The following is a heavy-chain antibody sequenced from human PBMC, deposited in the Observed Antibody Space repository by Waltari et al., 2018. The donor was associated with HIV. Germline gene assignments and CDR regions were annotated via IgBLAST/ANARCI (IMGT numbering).Heavy chain of an antibody. J-gene: IGHJ3*02. V-gene: IGHV4-30-4*08. CDR2: IYYNENT. D-gene: IGHD3-22*01. Sequence: QVQLQESGPGLVKPSQTLSLTCTVSGGSVSSSDYYWNWIRQPPGKGLEWIGYIYYNENTYYNPPLKSRLTISLDRSKSQFSLKLSSVTAADTAVYYCARSRHDYYDSSGYYRGAFDIWGQGTMVPVSS. CDR3: ARSRHDYYDSSGYYRGAFDI. CDR1: GGSVSSSDYY.